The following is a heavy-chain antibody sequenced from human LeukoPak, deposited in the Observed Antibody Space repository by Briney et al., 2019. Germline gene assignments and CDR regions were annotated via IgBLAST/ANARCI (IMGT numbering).Heavy chain of an antibody. CDR1: GYTFNTYG. J-gene: IGHJ3*02. D-gene: IGHD3-10*01. V-gene: IGHV1-18*01. CDR2: ISGYNGKT. CDR3: ARDKSRTYGSADAFDI. Sequence: ASVKVSCKASGYTFNTYGITWVRQAPGQGLEWMGWISGYNGKTKYAQKLQDRVTMTTDTSTTTAYMELRSLRSDDTAVYYCARDKSRTYGSADAFDIWGQGTMVTVSS.